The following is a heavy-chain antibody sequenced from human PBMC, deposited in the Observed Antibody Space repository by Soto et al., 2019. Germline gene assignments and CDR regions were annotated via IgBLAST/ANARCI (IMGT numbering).Heavy chain of an antibody. CDR3: ARVRGGPNWFDP. D-gene: IGHD2-15*01. CDR1: AFTFSSYA. V-gene: IGHV3-30-3*01. Sequence: PRRSLRLSCGASAFTFSSYAMQWFRQAAGEGLEWVAVISYDGSNKYYADSVKGRFTISRDNSKNTLYLQMNSLRAEDTAVYYCARVRGGPNWFDPWGQGTLVTVSS. J-gene: IGHJ5*02. CDR2: ISYDGSNK.